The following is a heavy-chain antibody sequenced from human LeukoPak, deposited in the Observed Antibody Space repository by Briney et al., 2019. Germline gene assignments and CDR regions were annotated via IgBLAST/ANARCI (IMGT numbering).Heavy chain of an antibody. Sequence: ASVKVSCKVSGYTLTELSMHWVRQAPGKGLEWMGGFDPEDGETIYAQKFQGRVTMTEDTSTDTAYMELRSLRSDDTAVYYCARDLYKGSQASVYWGQGTLVTVSS. CDR3: ARDLYKGSQASVY. D-gene: IGHD1-14*01. CDR1: GYTLTELS. V-gene: IGHV1-24*01. CDR2: FDPEDGET. J-gene: IGHJ4*02.